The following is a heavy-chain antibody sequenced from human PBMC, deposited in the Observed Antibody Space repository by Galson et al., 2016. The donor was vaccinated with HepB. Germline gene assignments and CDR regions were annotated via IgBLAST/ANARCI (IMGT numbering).Heavy chain of an antibody. CDR2: IWFDGGNT. J-gene: IGHJ4*02. Sequence: SLRLSCAASGFTFSSYAMHWVRQAPGKGLEWVAVIWFDGGNTYYADSVKGRFTIHRDNSKNTVDLQMTSLGADDTAMYYGARDFRGWYGLAFDYWGQGTLVTVSS. CDR3: ARDFRGWYGLAFDY. CDR1: GFTFSSYA. D-gene: IGHD6-19*01. V-gene: IGHV3-30*04.